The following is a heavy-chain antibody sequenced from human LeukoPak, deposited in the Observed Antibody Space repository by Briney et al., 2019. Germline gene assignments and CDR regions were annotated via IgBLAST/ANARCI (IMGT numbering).Heavy chain of an antibody. J-gene: IGHJ4*02. V-gene: IGHV4-34*01. CDR1: GVSFSTYY. CDR2: VNHSGYT. CDR3: ARQLYGSDY. D-gene: IGHD4-17*01. Sequence: SETLSLTCDVSGVSFSTYYWSWIRQSPEKGLEWIGEVNHSGYTNLNPSLKSRVTISVDTSKNQFSLKLSSETAADTAVYYCARQLYGSDYWGQGTLVTVSS.